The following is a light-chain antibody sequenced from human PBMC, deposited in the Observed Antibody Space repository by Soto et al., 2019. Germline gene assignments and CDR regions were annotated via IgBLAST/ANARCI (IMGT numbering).Light chain of an antibody. CDR3: YSYTTRGTYV. CDR1: ISDVGGYNY. CDR2: DVN. J-gene: IGLJ1*01. Sequence: QSALTQPASVSGSPGQSITISCTGTISDVGGYNYVSWYQHHPGRVPKLMIFDVNNRPPGISSRFSGSKSGNTASLTISGLQAEDEADYYCYSYTTRGTYVFGTGTKVTVL. V-gene: IGLV2-14*03.